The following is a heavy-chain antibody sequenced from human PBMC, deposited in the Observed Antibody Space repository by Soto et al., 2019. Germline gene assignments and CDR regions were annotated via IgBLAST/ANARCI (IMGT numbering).Heavy chain of an antibody. Sequence: GTFRGLGCRRILQNPGKGLEWIGEINHSGSTNYNPSLKSRVTISVDTSKNQFSLKLSSVTAADTAVYYCARGGSVVVPAAIIDYWGQGTLVTVSS. CDR2: INHSGST. CDR3: ARGGSVVVPAAIIDY. CDR1: GTFRGLG. J-gene: IGHJ4*02. V-gene: IGHV4-34*01. D-gene: IGHD2-2*01.